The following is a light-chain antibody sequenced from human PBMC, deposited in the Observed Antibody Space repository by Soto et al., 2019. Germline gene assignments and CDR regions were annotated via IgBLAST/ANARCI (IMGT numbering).Light chain of an antibody. CDR1: SSNIGAGYD. CDR2: ADN. J-gene: IGLJ2*01. V-gene: IGLV1-40*01. Sequence: QSVLTQTPSVSGAPVQKITMSCTGSSSNIGAGYDVHCYQQAPGAAPRLLIYADNNRPSGVPDRFSASKSGTSASLAITGLQGADEAHYYCQSSYTSLGGVIFSAGTQLTVL. CDR3: QSSYTSLGGVI.